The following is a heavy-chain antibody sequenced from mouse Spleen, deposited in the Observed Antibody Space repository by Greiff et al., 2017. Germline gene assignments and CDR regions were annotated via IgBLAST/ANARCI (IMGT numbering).Heavy chain of an antibody. V-gene: IGHV1-26*01. CDR3: ARWSKYEDAMDY. J-gene: IGHJ4*01. CDR1: GYTFTDYY. CDR2: INPNNGGT. D-gene: IGHD2-10*02. Sequence: VQLQQSGPELVKPGASVKISCKASGYTFTDYYMNWVKQSHGKSLEWIGDINPNNGGTSYNQKFKGKATLTVDKSSSTAYMELRSLTSEDSAVYYCARWSKYEDAMDYWGQGTSVTVSS.